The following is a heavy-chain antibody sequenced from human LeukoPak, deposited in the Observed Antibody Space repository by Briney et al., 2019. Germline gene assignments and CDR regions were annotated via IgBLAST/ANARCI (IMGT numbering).Heavy chain of an antibody. CDR1: GGTFSGYA. Sequence: ASVKVSCKASGGTFSGYAISWVRQAPGQGLEWMGGIIPIFGTANYAQKFQGRVTITTDESTSTAYMELSSLRPEDTAVYYCARGRRITMVRGAGDYYYYYYMDVWGKGTTVTVSS. V-gene: IGHV1-69*05. CDR2: IIPIFGTA. CDR3: ARGRRITMVRGAGDYYYYYYMDV. J-gene: IGHJ6*03. D-gene: IGHD3-10*01.